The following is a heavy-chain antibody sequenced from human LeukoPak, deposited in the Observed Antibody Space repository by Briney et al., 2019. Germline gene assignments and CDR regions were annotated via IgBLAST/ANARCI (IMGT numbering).Heavy chain of an antibody. CDR3: ARWEGILAFDYYYYMDV. CDR1: GYTFTGYY. D-gene: IGHD3-9*01. CDR2: INPNSGGT. J-gene: IGHJ6*03. Sequence: ASVKVSCKASGYTFTGYYMHWVRQAPGQGLEWMGRINPNSGGTNYAQKFQGRVTMTRDTSIRTAYMELSRLRSDDTAVYYCARWEGILAFDYYYYMDVWGKGTTVTVSS. V-gene: IGHV1-2*06.